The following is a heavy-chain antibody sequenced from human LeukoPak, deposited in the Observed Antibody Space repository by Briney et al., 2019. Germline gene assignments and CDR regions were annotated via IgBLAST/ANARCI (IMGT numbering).Heavy chain of an antibody. CDR1: GYTLASYY. CDR3: ARLADQSFYY. V-gene: IGHV1-46*01. J-gene: IGHJ4*02. CDR2: INPSDGGT. Sequence: GASVKVSCKASGYTLASYYMHWVRQAPGQGLEWMGIINPSDGGTGNAQKFQGRVTMTRDTSTSTDYMELSSLRSEETAVYYCARLADQSFYYWGQGTLVTVSS. D-gene: IGHD6-19*01.